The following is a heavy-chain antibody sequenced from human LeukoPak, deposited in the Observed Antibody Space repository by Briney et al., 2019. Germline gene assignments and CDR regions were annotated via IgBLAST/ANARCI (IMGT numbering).Heavy chain of an antibody. CDR2: ISSSSSYI. J-gene: IGHJ6*02. CDR3: ASLLGPRSGKDV. D-gene: IGHD3-10*01. V-gene: IGHV3-21*01. CDR1: GFTFSSYA. Sequence: GGSLRLSCAASGFTFSSYAMSWVRQAPGKGLEWVSAISSSSSYIYYADSVKGRFTISRDNAKNSLYLQMNSLRAEDTAVYYCASLLGPRSGKDVWGQGTTVTVSS.